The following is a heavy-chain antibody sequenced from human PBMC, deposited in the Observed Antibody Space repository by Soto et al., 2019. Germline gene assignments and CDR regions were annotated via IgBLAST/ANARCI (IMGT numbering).Heavy chain of an antibody. Sequence: SETLSLTCDVSGVSISSGNLWCWVRQPPGKGLEWIAEVYNDGSANYHPSLESRATISVDRSKNQFSRRLSSVTAADTGKYYCARLVYDSRRNYLYFDHWGQGTLVTVSS. CDR3: ARLVYDSRRNYLYFDH. J-gene: IGHJ4*02. D-gene: IGHD3-22*01. CDR2: VYNDGSA. CDR1: GVSISSGNL. V-gene: IGHV4-4*02.